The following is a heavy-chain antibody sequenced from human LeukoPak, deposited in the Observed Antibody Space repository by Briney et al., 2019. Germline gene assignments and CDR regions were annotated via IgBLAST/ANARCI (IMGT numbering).Heavy chain of an antibody. J-gene: IGHJ6*02. D-gene: IGHD5-24*01. CDR2: MYYTGST. Sequence: SETLSLTCTVSGGSIRTYYWHCVRQPPGKGLEWIGYMYYTGSTNYNPSLKSRVTISLATATNQFSLELTSVTAADTAVYYCAREGRVSYNYRHYTMDVWGQGTTVTASS. CDR3: AREGRVSYNYRHYTMDV. V-gene: IGHV4-59*01. CDR1: GGSIRTYY.